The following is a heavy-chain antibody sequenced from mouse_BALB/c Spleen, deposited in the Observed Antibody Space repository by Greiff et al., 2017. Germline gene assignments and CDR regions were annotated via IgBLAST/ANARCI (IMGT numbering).Heavy chain of an antibody. V-gene: IGHV1-9*01. D-gene: IGHD4-1*01. CDR1: GYTFSSYW. J-gene: IGHJ2*01. CDR3: ARSDWEGYYFDY. CDR2: ILPGRGST. Sequence: VQLQQSGAELMKPGASVKLSCKATGYTFSSYWIEWVKQRPGHGLEWIGEILPGRGSTNYNEKFKGKATFTADTSSNAAYMQLSSLTSEDSAVYYCARSDWEGYYFDYWGQGTTLTVSS.